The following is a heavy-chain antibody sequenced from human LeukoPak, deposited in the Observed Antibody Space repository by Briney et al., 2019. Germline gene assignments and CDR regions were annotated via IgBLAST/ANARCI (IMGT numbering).Heavy chain of an antibody. D-gene: IGHD5-18*01. CDR1: GSTFSGSA. Sequence: GGSLRLSCAASGSTFSGSAMHWVRQASGKGLEWVGRIRSKANSYATAYAASVKGRFTISRDDSKNTAYLQMNSLRTEDTAVYYCTRQLPGIQLWLHLFDYWGQGTLVTVSS. J-gene: IGHJ4*02. CDR3: TRQLPGIQLWLHLFDY. CDR2: IRSKANSYAT. V-gene: IGHV3-73*01.